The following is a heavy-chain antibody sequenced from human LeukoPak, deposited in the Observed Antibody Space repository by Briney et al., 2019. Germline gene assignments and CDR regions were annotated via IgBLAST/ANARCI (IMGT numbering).Heavy chain of an antibody. J-gene: IGHJ4*02. D-gene: IGHD6-13*01. Sequence: GASVKVSCKASGYTFTSYGISWVRQAPGQGLEWMGWINPNSGGTNYAQKFQGRVTMTRDTSISTAYMELSRLRSDDTAVYYCARRARYSSSWYLLDYWGQGTLVTVSS. CDR2: INPNSGGT. V-gene: IGHV1-2*02. CDR1: GYTFTSYG. CDR3: ARRARYSSSWYLLDY.